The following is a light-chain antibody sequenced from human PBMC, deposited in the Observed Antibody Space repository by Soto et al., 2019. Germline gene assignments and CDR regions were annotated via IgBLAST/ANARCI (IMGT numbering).Light chain of an antibody. CDR2: GTF. Sequence: IQLTQSPSSLSASVGDRVSITCRASQDIKTYLSWYQQKQGKAPKLLISGTFTLQSGVPSRFNGSGSGTDFTLTISRLQPEDFATYYCQHLNNYPPFTFGPGTKVDLE. CDR1: QDIKTY. CDR3: QHLNNYPPFT. J-gene: IGKJ3*01. V-gene: IGKV1-9*01.